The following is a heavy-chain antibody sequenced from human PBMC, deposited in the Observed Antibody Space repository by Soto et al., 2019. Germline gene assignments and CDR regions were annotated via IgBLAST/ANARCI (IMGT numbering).Heavy chain of an antibody. CDR3: ARDRQYYDILTGSDAFDI. V-gene: IGHV3-21*01. J-gene: IGHJ3*02. CDR2: ISSSSSYI. CDR1: GFTFSIYS. Sequence: PGGSLRLSCAASGFTFSIYSMNWFRQAPGKGLEWVSSISSSSSYIYYADSVKGRFTISRDNAKNSLYLQMNSLRAEDTAVYYCARDRQYYDILTGSDAFDIWGQGTMVTVSS. D-gene: IGHD3-9*01.